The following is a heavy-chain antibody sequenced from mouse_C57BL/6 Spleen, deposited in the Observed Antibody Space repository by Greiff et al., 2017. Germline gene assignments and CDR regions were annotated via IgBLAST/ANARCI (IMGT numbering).Heavy chain of an antibody. CDR1: GYTFTSYW. Sequence: VQLQQPGAELVMPGASVKLSCKASGYTFTSYWMHWVKQRPGQGLEWIGEIDPSDSYPNYNQKFKGKSTLTVDQSSSTAYMQLSSLTSEDSAVYYCARYLYYFDYWGQGTTLTVSS. D-gene: IGHD5-1*01. J-gene: IGHJ2*01. CDR2: IDPSDSYP. CDR3: ARYLYYFDY. V-gene: IGHV1-69*01.